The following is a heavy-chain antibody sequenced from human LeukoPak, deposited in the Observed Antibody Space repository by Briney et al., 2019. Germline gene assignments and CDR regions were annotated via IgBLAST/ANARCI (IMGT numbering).Heavy chain of an antibody. CDR2: ISSSGSTI. Sequence: GGSLRLSCAASGFTFSSYEMNWVRQAPGKGLEWVSYISSSGSTIYYADSVKGRFTISRDNAKNSLYLQMNSLRAEDAAVYYCAKGYSSGWSEGFLDYWGQGSLVTVSS. CDR3: AKGYSSGWSEGFLDY. J-gene: IGHJ4*02. D-gene: IGHD6-19*01. V-gene: IGHV3-48*03. CDR1: GFTFSSYE.